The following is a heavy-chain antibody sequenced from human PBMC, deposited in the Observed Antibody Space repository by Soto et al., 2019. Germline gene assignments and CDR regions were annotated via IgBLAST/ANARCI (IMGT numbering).Heavy chain of an antibody. CDR1: RFTFSSYS. V-gene: IGHV3-21*01. Sequence: EVQLVESGGGLVKPAGSLRLSCAASRFTFSSYSMNWVRQAPGKGLEWVSSISSSSRYIYYADSVKFRFTISRDNDKNSQYLQRNSQRAEDTAVYYCARGGGWFDPWGQGTLVTVSS. J-gene: IGHJ5*02. CDR2: ISSSSRYI. D-gene: IGHD3-16*01. CDR3: ARGGGWFDP.